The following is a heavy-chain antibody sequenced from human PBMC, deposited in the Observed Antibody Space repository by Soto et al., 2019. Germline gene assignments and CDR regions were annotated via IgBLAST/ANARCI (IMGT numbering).Heavy chain of an antibody. Sequence: QVQLVQSGAEVKKPGSSLKVSCKASGGTFTNYAFSWVRQAPGQGPEWMGGIIPIFGTPDYAQKFQGRVIITADESTRTVAMELNSRRSDDTAGYYGARERSVGYCITTTCPKPCYYYAMDVWGQGTTVTVSS. CDR3: ARERSVGYCITTTCPKPCYYYAMDV. CDR2: IIPIFGTP. CDR1: GGTFTNYA. D-gene: IGHD2-2*01. V-gene: IGHV1-69*12. J-gene: IGHJ6*02.